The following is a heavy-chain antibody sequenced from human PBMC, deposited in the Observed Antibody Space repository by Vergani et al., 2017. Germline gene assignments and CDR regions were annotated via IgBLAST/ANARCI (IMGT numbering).Heavy chain of an antibody. J-gene: IGHJ4*02. D-gene: IGHD3-22*01. Sequence: QVQLVQSGAEVKKPGSSVKVSCKASGGTFSSYAISWVRQAPGQGLEWMGGIIPIFGTANYAQKFQGRVTITADESRSTAYMELSSLRSEDTAVYYCATTTYYYDSSGYYLDYWGQGTLVTVPS. V-gene: IGHV1-69*01. CDR1: GGTFSSYA. CDR2: IIPIFGTA. CDR3: ATTTYYYDSSGYYLDY.